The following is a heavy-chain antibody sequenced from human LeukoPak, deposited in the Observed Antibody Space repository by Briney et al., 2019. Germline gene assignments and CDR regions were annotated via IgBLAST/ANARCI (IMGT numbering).Heavy chain of an antibody. Sequence: SETLSLTCTVSGGSIRSSTDYWGWIRQPPGKELEWTGSIYYSGSTYYNPSLKSRVTISVDTSKNQFSLKLSSVTAADTAVYYCARGSTYSSGWFGNAFDIWGQGTMVTVSS. V-gene: IGHV4-39*07. J-gene: IGHJ3*02. CDR1: GGSIRSSTDY. CDR3: ARGSTYSSGWFGNAFDI. CDR2: IYYSGST. D-gene: IGHD6-19*01.